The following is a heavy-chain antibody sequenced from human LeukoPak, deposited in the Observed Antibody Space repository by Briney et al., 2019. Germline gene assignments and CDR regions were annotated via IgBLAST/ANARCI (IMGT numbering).Heavy chain of an antibody. J-gene: IGHJ6*03. Sequence: SETLSLTCTVSGYSISSGYYWGWIRQPPGKGLEWIGSIYYSGSTYYNPSLKSRVTMSADTSKNQFSLKLSSVTAADTAVYYCARVPRSYYYYYYMDVWGKGTTVTVSS. V-gene: IGHV4-38-2*02. CDR2: IYYSGST. CDR1: GYSISSGYY. CDR3: ARVPRSYYYYYYMDV.